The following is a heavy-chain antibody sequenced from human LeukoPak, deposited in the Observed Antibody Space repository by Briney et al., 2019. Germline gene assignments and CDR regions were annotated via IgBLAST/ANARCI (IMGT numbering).Heavy chain of an antibody. V-gene: IGHV3-21*01. J-gene: IGHJ4*02. CDR3: ARDLYPGY. Sequence: GGSLRLSCAASGFTLSSYSMNWVRQAPGKGLEWVSFISRSSSYIYYVESVKGRFTISRDDAKNSLYLQMNNLRAEDTAVYYCARDLYPGYWGQGTLVTVSS. D-gene: IGHD3-16*01. CDR2: ISRSSSYI. CDR1: GFTLSSYS.